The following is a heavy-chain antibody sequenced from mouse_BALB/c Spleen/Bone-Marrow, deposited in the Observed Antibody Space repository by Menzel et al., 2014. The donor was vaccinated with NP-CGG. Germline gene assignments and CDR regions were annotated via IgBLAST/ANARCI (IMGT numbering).Heavy chain of an antibody. CDR1: GYTFTEYT. CDR3: AREAYYYGSSPGWFAY. V-gene: IGHV1-18*01. Sequence: EVQLQQSGPELVKPRASVKISCKTSGYTFTEYTMHWVKQSHGKSLEWIGGIDPNNGGTSYNQKFKGKATLTVDKSSSTAYMELRSLTSEDSAVYYCAREAYYYGSSPGWFAYWGQGTLVTVSA. CDR2: IDPNNGGT. D-gene: IGHD1-1*01. J-gene: IGHJ3*01.